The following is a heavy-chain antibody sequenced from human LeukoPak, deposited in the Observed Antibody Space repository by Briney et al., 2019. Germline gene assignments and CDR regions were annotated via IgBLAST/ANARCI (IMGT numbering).Heavy chain of an antibody. CDR3: ATPKRVGATVDDAFDI. Sequence: ASVKVSCKASGYTFTSYYMHWVRQAPGQGLEWMGIINPSGGSTSYAQKFQGRVTMTEDTSTDTAYMELSSLRSEDTAVYYCATPKRVGATVDDAFDIWGQGTMVTVSS. D-gene: IGHD1-26*01. V-gene: IGHV1-46*01. J-gene: IGHJ3*02. CDR2: INPSGGST. CDR1: GYTFTSYY.